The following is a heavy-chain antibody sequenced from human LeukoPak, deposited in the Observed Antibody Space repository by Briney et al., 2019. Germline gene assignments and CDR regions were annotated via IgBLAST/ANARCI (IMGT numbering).Heavy chain of an antibody. CDR1: GFTVSSKY. J-gene: IGHJ4*02. CDR3: ARQSLWFGELTDIDY. CDR2: IYSGGST. V-gene: IGHV3-66*04. Sequence: QPGGSLRLSCAASGFTVSSKYMSWVRQAPGKGLEWVSVIYSGGSTYYADSVKGRFTISRDNSKNTLYLQMNSLRAEDTAVYYCARQSLWFGELTDIDYWGQETLVTVSS. D-gene: IGHD3-10*01.